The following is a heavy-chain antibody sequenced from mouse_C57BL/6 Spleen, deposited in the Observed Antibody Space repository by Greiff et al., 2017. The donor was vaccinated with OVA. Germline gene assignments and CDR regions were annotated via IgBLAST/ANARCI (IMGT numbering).Heavy chain of an antibody. CDR2: INPNDGGT. Sequence: EVQLQQSGPELVKPGASVKMSCKASGYTFTDYNMHWVKQSHGKSLEWIGYINPNDGGTSYNQKFKGKATLTVNKSSSTAYMELRSLTSEDSAVYYCASSIYDGYPAWFAYWGQGTLVTVSA. CDR3: ASSIYDGYPAWFAY. D-gene: IGHD2-3*01. J-gene: IGHJ3*01. V-gene: IGHV1-22*01. CDR1: GYTFTDYN.